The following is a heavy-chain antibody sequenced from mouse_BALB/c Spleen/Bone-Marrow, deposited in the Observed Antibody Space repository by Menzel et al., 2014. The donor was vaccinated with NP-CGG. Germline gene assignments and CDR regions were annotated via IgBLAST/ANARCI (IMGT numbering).Heavy chain of an antibody. D-gene: IGHD2-14*01. V-gene: IGHV1-14*01. CDR2: INPYNDGT. Sequence: LEESGPELVKPGASVKMSCKASGYTFTSYVMHWVKRKPGQGLEWIGYINPYNDGTKYNEKFKGKATLTSDKSSSTAYMELSSLTSEDSAVYYCARSGRYDGFAYWGQGTLVTVSA. CDR1: GYTFTSYV. CDR3: ARSGRYDGFAY. J-gene: IGHJ3*01.